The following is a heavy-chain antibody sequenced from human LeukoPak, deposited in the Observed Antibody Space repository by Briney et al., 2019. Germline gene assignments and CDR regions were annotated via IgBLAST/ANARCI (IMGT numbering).Heavy chain of an antibody. CDR2: IYYSGST. CDR3: ARDSILGVVIDY. Sequence: SETLSLTCTVSGGSISSYYWSWIRQPPGKGLEWIGYIYYSGSTNYNPSLKSRVTISVDTSKNQFSLKLSSVTAADTAVYYCARDSILGVVIDYWGQGTLVTVSS. D-gene: IGHD3-3*01. J-gene: IGHJ4*02. V-gene: IGHV4-59*01. CDR1: GGSISSYY.